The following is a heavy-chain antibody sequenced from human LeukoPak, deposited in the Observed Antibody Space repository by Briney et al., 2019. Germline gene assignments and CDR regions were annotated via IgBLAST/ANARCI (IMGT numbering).Heavy chain of an antibody. CDR3: ARVGVVPAASLAYYYGMDV. V-gene: IGHV3-23*01. CDR1: GFTLSSYA. Sequence: PGGSLRLSCAASGFTLSSYAMSWVRQAPGKGLEWVSAISGSGGSTYYADSVKGRFTISRDNAKNSLYLQMNSLRAEDTAVYYCARVGVVPAASLAYYYGMDVWGQGTTVTVSS. CDR2: ISGSGGST. D-gene: IGHD2-2*01. J-gene: IGHJ6*02.